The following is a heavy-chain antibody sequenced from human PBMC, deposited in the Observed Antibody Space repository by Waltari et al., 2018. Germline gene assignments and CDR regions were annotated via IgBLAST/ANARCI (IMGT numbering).Heavy chain of an antibody. CDR3: ARVRDSSSSPYFDY. V-gene: IGHV1-69*05. J-gene: IGHJ4*02. CDR1: GGTFSSYA. D-gene: IGHD6-6*01. CDR2: IIPIFGTA. Sequence: QVQLVQSGAEVKKPGSSVKVSCNAYGGTFSSYAISWVRQAPGQGLEWMGGIIPIFGTANYAQKFQGRVTITTDESTSTAYMELSSLRSEDTAVYYCARVRDSSSSPYFDYWGQGTLVTVSS.